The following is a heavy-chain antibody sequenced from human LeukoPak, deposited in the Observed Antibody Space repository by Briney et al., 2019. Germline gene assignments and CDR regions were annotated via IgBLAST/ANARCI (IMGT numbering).Heavy chain of an antibody. CDR1: GGSFSGYY. D-gene: IGHD5-18*01. CDR3: ARGERGYSYGYATYYYYYYMDV. CDR2: INHSGST. J-gene: IGHJ6*03. V-gene: IGHV4-34*01. Sequence: SETLSLTCAVYGGSFSGYYWSWIRQPPGKGLEWIGEINHSGSTNYNPSLKSRVTISVDTSKNQFSLKLSSVTAADTAVYYCARGERGYSYGYATYYYYYYMDVWGKGTTVTVSS.